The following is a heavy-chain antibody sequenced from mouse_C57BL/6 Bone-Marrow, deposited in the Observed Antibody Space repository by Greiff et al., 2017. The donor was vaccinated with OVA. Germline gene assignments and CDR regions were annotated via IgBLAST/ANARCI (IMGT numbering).Heavy chain of an antibody. V-gene: IGHV1-85*01. D-gene: IGHD2-12*01. CDR2: IYPRDGST. CDR3: AGEMDSDDGDYAMDY. J-gene: IGHJ4*01. CDR1: GYTFTSYD. Sequence: VKVVESGPELVKPGASVKLSCKASGYTFTSYDINWVKQRPGQGLEWIGWIYPRDGSTKYNEKFKGKATLTVDTSSSTAYMELHNLTSEDSAVYCCAGEMDSDDGDYAMDYWGQGTSVTVSA.